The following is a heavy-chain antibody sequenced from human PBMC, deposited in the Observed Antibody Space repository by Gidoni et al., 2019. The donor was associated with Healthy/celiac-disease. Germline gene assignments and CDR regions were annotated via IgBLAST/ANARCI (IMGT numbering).Heavy chain of an antibody. Sequence: QVQLQQWGAGLLKPSETLSLTCAVYGRYCSGYYWSGVRQHPGKGLEWIGESNHSGSTNYNPSLKSRVTISVDTSKNQFSLKLSSVTAAGTAVYYCARAGTVTTGTDYWGQGTLVTVSS. CDR2: SNHSGST. CDR3: ARAGTVTTGTDY. J-gene: IGHJ4*02. V-gene: IGHV4-34*01. D-gene: IGHD4-17*01. CDR1: GRYCSGYY.